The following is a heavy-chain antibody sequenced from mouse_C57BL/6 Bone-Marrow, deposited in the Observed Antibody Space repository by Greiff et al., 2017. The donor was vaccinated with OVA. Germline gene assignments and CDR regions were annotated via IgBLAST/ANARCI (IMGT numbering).Heavy chain of an antibody. CDR1: GYTFTDYE. J-gene: IGHJ4*01. D-gene: IGHD2-5*01. V-gene: IGHV1-15*01. CDR3: TRGYSNYYAMDY. CDR2: IDPETGGT. Sequence: VQLLESGAELVRPGASVTLSCKASGYTFTDYEMHWVKQTPVHGLEWIGAIDPETGGTAYNPKFKGKAILTADKSSSTAYMELRSLTSEDSAVYYCTRGYSNYYAMDYWGQGTSVTVSS.